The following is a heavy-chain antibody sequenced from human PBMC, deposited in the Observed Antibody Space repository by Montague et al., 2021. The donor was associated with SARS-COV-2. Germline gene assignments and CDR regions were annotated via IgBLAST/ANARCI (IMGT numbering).Heavy chain of an antibody. D-gene: IGHD6-13*01. CDR1: GFTFSDYY. CDR3: ARDGGIAAAGIFDP. CDR2: ISDTGTPI. V-gene: IGHV3-11*01. Sequence: SLRLSCAASGFTFSDYYMAWIRQAPGEGLEWVSYISDTGTPISYADSVKGRFTISRDKGNNSLYLQLNSLRAEDTAVYYCARDGGIAAAGIFDPWGQGTLVTVSS. J-gene: IGHJ5*02.